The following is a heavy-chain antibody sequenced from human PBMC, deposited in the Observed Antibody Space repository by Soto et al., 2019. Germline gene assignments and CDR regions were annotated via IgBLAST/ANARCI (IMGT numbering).Heavy chain of an antibody. CDR2: IIPILGIA. J-gene: IGHJ4*02. V-gene: IGHV1-69*08. CDR3: ARDGIGPYYFDY. CDR1: GGTFSSYT. D-gene: IGHD1-26*01. Sequence: QVQLVQSGAEVKKPGSSVKVSCKASGGTFSSYTISWVRQAPGQGLEWMGRIIPILGIANYAQKFQGRVTITADKSTSTAYMELSSLRSEATAVYYCARDGIGPYYFDYWGQGTLVTVSS.